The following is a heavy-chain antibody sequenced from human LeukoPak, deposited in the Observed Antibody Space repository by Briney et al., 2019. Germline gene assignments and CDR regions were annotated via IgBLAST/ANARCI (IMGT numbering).Heavy chain of an antibody. Sequence: SETLSLTCTVSGGSIFSYYWNWIRQPPGKGLEWLGYIYSNGITNYSPSLRSRGIISIATSKNQISLRLTSVTAADTAMYYCARRAYYDTSGYHPTSGYFDLWGRGTLVTVSS. V-gene: IGHV4-4*08. CDR1: GGSIFSYY. J-gene: IGHJ2*01. D-gene: IGHD3-22*01. CDR2: IYSNGIT. CDR3: ARRAYYDTSGYHPTSGYFDL.